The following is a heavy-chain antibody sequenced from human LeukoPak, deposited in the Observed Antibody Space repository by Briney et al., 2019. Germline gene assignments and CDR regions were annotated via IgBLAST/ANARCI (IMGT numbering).Heavy chain of an antibody. Sequence: PSETLSLTCTVSGGSISSSSYSWSWIRQPPGTGLEWIGYIYHSGSTYYNPSLKSRVTISVDRSKNQFSLKLSSVTAADTAVYYCARRVDCSSTSCYVADAFDIWGQGTMVTVSS. D-gene: IGHD2-2*01. V-gene: IGHV4-30-2*01. J-gene: IGHJ3*02. CDR3: ARRVDCSSTSCYVADAFDI. CDR2: IYHSGST. CDR1: GGSISSSSYS.